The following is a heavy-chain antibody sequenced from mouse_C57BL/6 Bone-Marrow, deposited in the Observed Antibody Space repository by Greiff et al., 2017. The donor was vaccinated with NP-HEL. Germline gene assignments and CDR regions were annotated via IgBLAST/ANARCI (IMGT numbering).Heavy chain of an antibody. D-gene: IGHD1-1*01. CDR1: GYTFTSYG. V-gene: IGHV1-81*01. J-gene: IGHJ2*01. CDR2: IYPRSGNT. Sequence: QVQLQQSGAELARPGASVKLSCKASGYTFTSYGISWVKQRTGQGLEWIGEIYPRSGNTYYNEKFKGKATLTADKSSSTAYMELRSLTSEDSAGYFCARAGGVLRYYCDYGGQGTTLTVSS. CDR3: ARAGGVLRYYCDY.